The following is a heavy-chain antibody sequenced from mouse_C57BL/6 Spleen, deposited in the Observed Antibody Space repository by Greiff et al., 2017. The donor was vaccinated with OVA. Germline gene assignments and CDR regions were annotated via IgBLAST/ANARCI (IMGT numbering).Heavy chain of an antibody. D-gene: IGHD1-1*01. CDR1: GYAFTNYL. CDR3: ARGYYGSRGDY. J-gene: IGHJ2*01. Sequence: VQLQQSGAELVRPGTSVKVSCKASGYAFTNYLIEWVKQRPGQGLEWIGVINPGSGGTNYNEKFKGKATLTADKSSSTAYMQLSSLTSEDSAVYFCARGYYGSRGDYWGQGTTLTVSS. CDR2: INPGSGGT. V-gene: IGHV1-54*01.